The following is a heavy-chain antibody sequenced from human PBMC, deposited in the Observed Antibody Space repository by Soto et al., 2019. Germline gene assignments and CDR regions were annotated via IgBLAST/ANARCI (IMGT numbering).Heavy chain of an antibody. CDR2: ISSSSSTI. CDR3: ARDGGLLWFGELTPNVLGCDY. D-gene: IGHD3-10*01. CDR1: GFTFSSYS. V-gene: IGHV3-48*02. J-gene: IGHJ4*02. Sequence: EVQLVESGGGLVQPGGSLRLSCAASGFTFSSYSMNWVRQAPGKGLEWVSYISSSSSTIYYADSVKGRFTISRDNAKNSLYLQMNSLRDEDTAVYYCARDGGLLWFGELTPNVLGCDYWGQGTLVTVSS.